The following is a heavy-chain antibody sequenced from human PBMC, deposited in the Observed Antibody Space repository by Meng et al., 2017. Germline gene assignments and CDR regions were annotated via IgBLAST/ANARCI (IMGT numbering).Heavy chain of an antibody. Sequence: GEPLKISCAASGFTFSSYQMNWVRQAPGKGLEWLSYISSSGTTRNYADSVKGRFTISRDNAKNSLFLEMNSLRADDTAVYYCARDGSTVTTNYFYGMDVWGQGTTVTVSS. V-gene: IGHV3-48*03. CDR1: GFTFSSYQ. J-gene: IGHJ6*02. CDR2: ISSSGTTR. D-gene: IGHD4-17*01. CDR3: ARDGSTVTTNYFYGMDV.